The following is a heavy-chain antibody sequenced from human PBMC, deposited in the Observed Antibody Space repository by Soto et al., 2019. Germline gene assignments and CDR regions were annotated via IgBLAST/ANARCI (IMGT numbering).Heavy chain of an antibody. CDR2: ISSSSSYI. Sequence: GGSLRLSCAASGFTFSSYWMSWVRQAPGKGLEWVSSISSSSSYIYYADSVKGRFTISRDNAKNSLYLQMNSLRAEDTAVYYCAREEEYYDILTGYYPYYGMDVWGQGTTVTVSS. V-gene: IGHV3-21*01. D-gene: IGHD3-9*01. CDR1: GFTFSSYW. J-gene: IGHJ6*02. CDR3: AREEEYYDILTGYYPYYGMDV.